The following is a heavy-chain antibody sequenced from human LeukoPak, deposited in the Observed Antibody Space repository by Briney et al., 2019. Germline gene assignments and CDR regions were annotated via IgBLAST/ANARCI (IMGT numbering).Heavy chain of an antibody. Sequence: PGGSLRLSCAASGFTFSSYGMRWVRQAPGKGLEWVAFIRYDGSNKYYADSVKGRFTISRDNSKNTLYLQMNSLRAEDTAVYYCAKDESSSSQGVFDYWGQGTLVTVSS. J-gene: IGHJ4*02. CDR1: GFTFSSYG. CDR2: IRYDGSNK. V-gene: IGHV3-30*02. CDR3: AKDESSSSQGVFDY. D-gene: IGHD6-13*01.